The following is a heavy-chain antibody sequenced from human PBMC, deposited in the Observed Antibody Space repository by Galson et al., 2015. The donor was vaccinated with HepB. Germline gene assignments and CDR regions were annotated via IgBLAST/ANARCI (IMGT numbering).Heavy chain of an antibody. Sequence: SLRLSCAASGFNFSTFGIHWVRQAPGKGLEWVAVIWYDGSKQYYADYVKGRFTISRDNSKNTVYLEINSLRAEDTAVYYCARDFPPTNRVIGGRGGFNYWGQGTWSPSPQ. CDR1: GFNFSTFG. CDR2: IWYDGSKQ. D-gene: IGHD2/OR15-2a*01. CDR3: ARDFPPTNRVIGGRGGFNY. J-gene: IGHJ4*02. V-gene: IGHV3-33*01.